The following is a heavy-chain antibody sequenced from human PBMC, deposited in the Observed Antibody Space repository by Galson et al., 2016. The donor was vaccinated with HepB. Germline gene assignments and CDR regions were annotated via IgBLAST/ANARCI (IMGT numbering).Heavy chain of an antibody. Sequence: SLRLSCATSGFTFRNFGMHWVRQAPGKGLEWISYIYISGGGINYSDSVKGRFTISRDNAKNSLYLQMNSLRDEDTAVYYCVTDFWPTEVGWSQGTTVIVSS. V-gene: IGHV3-48*02. CDR3: VTDFWPTEVG. D-gene: IGHD3-3*01. CDR1: GFTFRNFG. CDR2: IYISGGGI. J-gene: IGHJ6*02.